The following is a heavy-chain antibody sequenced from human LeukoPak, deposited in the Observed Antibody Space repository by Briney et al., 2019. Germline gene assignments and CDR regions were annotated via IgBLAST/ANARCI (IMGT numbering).Heavy chain of an antibody. J-gene: IGHJ4*02. CDR1: GLTFSSYA. V-gene: IGHV3-33*08. CDR3: ARGPHIVVVTAVDY. Sequence: GGSLRLSCAASGLTFSSYAMHWVRQAPGKGLEWVAVIWYDGSNKYYADSVKGRFTISRDNSKNTLYLQMDSLRAEDTAVYYCARGPHIVVVTAVDYWGLGTLVTVSS. CDR2: IWYDGSNK. D-gene: IGHD2-21*02.